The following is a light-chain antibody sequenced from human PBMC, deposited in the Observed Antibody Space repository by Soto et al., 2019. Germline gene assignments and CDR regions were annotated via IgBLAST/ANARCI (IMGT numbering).Light chain of an antibody. CDR3: QQSFRIPRT. J-gene: IGKJ2*01. V-gene: IGKV1-39*01. CDR1: QNIWSY. Sequence: DVQMPQSPSSLSASVGDRVTITCRASQNIWSYLYRYQQKPGKAPNLLIDSDSTLQSGVPSRFSASGSGTDFALTISSLQPEDFATYYCQQSFRIPRTFGQGTKLEIK. CDR2: SDS.